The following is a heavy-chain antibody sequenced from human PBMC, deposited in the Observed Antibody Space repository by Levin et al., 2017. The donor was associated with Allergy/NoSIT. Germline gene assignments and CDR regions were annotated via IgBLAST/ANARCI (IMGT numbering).Heavy chain of an antibody. V-gene: IGHV4-34*01. J-gene: IGHJ4*02. Sequence: SETLSLTCAMYDGSFNGYYWSWIRQPPGKGLEWIGEINHSGRSKYNPSLKSRVTISVDTSKNQFSLRLRSVTAADTAVYYCLDAGFDKVTGYYNDYWGQGPLVTVSS. D-gene: IGHD3-9*01. CDR1: DGSFNGYY. CDR2: INHSGRS. CDR3: LDAGFDKVTGYYNDY.